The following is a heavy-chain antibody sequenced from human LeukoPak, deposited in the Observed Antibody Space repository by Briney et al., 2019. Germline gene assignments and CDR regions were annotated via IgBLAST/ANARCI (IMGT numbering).Heavy chain of an antibody. CDR3: ARTGENPPAATLYGMDV. Sequence: SVKVSCKASGGTFSSYGISWVRQAPGQGLEWMGGVIPIFGTANYAQKFQGRVTITADESTSTAYMELSSLRSEDTAVYYCARTGENPPAATLYGMDVWGQGTTVTVSS. CDR1: GGTFSSYG. J-gene: IGHJ6*02. D-gene: IGHD2-15*01. V-gene: IGHV1-69*13. CDR2: VIPIFGTA.